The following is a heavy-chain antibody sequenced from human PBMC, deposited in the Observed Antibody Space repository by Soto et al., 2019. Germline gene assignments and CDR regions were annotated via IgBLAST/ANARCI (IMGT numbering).Heavy chain of an antibody. CDR2: MSYDGSNE. D-gene: IGHD1-26*01. Sequence: QVQLVESGGGVVQPGRSLRLSCAASGFTFSHYAMHWVRQAPGKGLEWVALMSYDGSNEYYADSVKGRFTISRDNSKNTLYLQMNRLRAEDTAVYYCAKDGSHNFDYWGQGTLVPVSS. CDR3: AKDGSHNFDY. J-gene: IGHJ4*02. CDR1: GFTFSHYA. V-gene: IGHV3-30*18.